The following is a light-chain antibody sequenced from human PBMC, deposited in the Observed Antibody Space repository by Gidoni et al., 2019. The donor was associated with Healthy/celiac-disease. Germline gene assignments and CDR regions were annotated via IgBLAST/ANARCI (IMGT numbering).Light chain of an antibody. Sequence: EIVLTQSPANLSLSPGERATPSCRASQSVSSYLAWYQQKPGQAPSLLIYDASNRATGIPARFSGSGSGTDLTLTIISLEPEDFAVYDCQQRSNWPLTFGGGTKVEIK. J-gene: IGKJ4*01. CDR3: QQRSNWPLT. CDR1: QSVSSY. CDR2: DAS. V-gene: IGKV3-11*01.